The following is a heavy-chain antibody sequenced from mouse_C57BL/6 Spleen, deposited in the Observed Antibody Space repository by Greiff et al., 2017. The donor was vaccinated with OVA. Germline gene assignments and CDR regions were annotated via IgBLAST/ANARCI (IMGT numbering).Heavy chain of an antibody. CDR1: GFNIKDDY. Sequence: VQLQQSGAELVRPGASVKLSCTASGFNIKDDYMHWVKQRPEQGLEWIGWIDPENGDTEYASKFQGKATITADTSSNTAYLQLSSLTSEDTAVYYCTCYDYDTAYWGQGTLVTVSA. CDR2: IDPENGDT. D-gene: IGHD2-4*01. CDR3: TCYDYDTAY. J-gene: IGHJ3*01. V-gene: IGHV14-4*01.